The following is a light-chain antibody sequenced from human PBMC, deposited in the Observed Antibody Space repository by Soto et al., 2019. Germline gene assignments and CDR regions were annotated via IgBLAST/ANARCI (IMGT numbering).Light chain of an antibody. CDR2: EVR. CDR3: CSYTSSSIRV. V-gene: IGLV2-14*01. CDR1: SSDVGGYNH. Sequence: QSALTQPASVSGSPGQSITISCTGTSSDVGGYNHVSWYQQHPGKAPKLIIYEVRNRPSGVSNRLSGSKSGNTASLTISGLQADDEADYYCCSYTSSSIRVFGGGTKVTLL. J-gene: IGLJ3*02.